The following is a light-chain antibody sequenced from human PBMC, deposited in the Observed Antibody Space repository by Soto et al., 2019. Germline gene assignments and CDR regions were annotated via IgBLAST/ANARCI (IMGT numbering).Light chain of an antibody. CDR3: QQYGHSPWT. J-gene: IGKJ1*01. Sequence: EIVLTQSPGTLSLSPGERATLSCRASQSVSSSYLAWYQQKPGQAPRLLIYGASSRATGIPDRFSGSGSGTDCTLTLSRLEPEDVAVYYCQQYGHSPWTFGQGTKVDIK. CDR2: GAS. V-gene: IGKV3-20*01. CDR1: QSVSSSY.